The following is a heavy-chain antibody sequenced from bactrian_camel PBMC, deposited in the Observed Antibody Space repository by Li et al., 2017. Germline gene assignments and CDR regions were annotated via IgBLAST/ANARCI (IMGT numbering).Heavy chain of an antibody. CDR3: VQGRVWYPY. CDR2: IHSGGGYT. Sequence: QLVESGGDSVQPGGSLRLSCAASGFTFSSYDMSWVRRAPGKGLEWVSAIHSGGGYTYYADSVKGRFSISRDNAKNTMYLQMNSLRSEDTALYHCVQGRVWYPYWGQGTQVTVS. V-gene: IGHV3S40*01. D-gene: IGHD2*01. CDR1: GFTFSSYD. J-gene: IGHJ4*01.